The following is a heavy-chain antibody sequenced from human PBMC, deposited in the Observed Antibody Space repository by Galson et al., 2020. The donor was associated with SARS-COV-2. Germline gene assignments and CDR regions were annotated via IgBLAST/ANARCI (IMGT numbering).Heavy chain of an antibody. Sequence: SETLSLTCTVSGGSISSYYWSWIRQPPGKGLEWIGYIYYSGSTNYNPSLKSRVTISVDTSKNQFSLKLSSVTAADTAVYYCARGKGLRTSYGMDVWGQGTTVTVSS. J-gene: IGHJ6*02. CDR1: GGSISSYY. V-gene: IGHV4-59*01. D-gene: IGHD1-7*01. CDR3: ARGKGLRTSYGMDV. CDR2: IYYSGST.